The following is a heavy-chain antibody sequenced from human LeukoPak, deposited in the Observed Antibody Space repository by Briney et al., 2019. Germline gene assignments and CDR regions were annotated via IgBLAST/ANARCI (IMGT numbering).Heavy chain of an antibody. CDR2: ISYDGSNK. CDR3: AKDLSSGWPEYYFDY. Sequence: GGSLRLSCAASGFTFSSYAMSWVRQAPGKGLEWVAVISYDGSNKYYADSVKGRFTISRDNSKNTLYLQMNSLRAEDTAVYYCAKDLSSGWPEYYFDYWGQGTLVTVSS. J-gene: IGHJ4*02. D-gene: IGHD6-19*01. V-gene: IGHV3-30*18. CDR1: GFTFSSYA.